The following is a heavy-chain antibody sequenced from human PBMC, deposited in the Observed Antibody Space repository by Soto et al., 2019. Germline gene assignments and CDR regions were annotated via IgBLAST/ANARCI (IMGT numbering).Heavy chain of an antibody. CDR1: GFTVSSNY. V-gene: IGHV3-66*01. CDR3: ARENSGDYCTNGVCSEYYFDY. D-gene: IGHD2-8*01. Sequence: GGSLRLSCAASGFTVSSNYMSWVRQAPGKGLEWVSVIYSGGSTYYADSVKGRFTISRDNSKNTLYLQMNSLRAEDTAVYYCARENSGDYCTNGVCSEYYFDYWGQGTLVTVSS. J-gene: IGHJ4*02. CDR2: IYSGGST.